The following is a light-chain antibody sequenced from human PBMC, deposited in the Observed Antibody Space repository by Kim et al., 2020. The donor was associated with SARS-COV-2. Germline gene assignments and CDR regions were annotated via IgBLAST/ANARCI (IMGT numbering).Light chain of an antibody. CDR1: QSVSSN. CDR2: DAS. CDR3: QQYKNWPPYMYT. Sequence: EIVMTQSPATLSVSPGERATLSCRASQSVSSNLAWYQQKPGQAPRLLIYDASTRATGIPARFSGSGSGTEFTLTISSLQSEDFAVYYCQQYKNWPPYMYTFGQGTKLEI. V-gene: IGKV3D-15*01. J-gene: IGKJ2*01.